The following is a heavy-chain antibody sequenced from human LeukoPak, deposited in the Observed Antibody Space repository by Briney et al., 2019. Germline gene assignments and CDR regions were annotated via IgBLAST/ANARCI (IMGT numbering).Heavy chain of an antibody. Sequence: GGSLRLSCAASGNYWMHWVRQVPGKGLVWVSHINSDGSWTSYADSVKGRFTISRDNSKNTLYLQMNSLRAEDTAVYYCARKESLDYWGQGTLVTVSS. CDR3: ARKESLDY. V-gene: IGHV3-74*01. CDR2: INSDGSWT. CDR1: GNYW. J-gene: IGHJ4*02.